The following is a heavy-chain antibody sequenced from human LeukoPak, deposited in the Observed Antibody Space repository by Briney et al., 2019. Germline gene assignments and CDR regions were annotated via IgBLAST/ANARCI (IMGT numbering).Heavy chain of an antibody. CDR2: INPSGGST. V-gene: IGHV1-46*01. J-gene: IGHJ6*02. D-gene: IGHD3-16*01. CDR1: GYTFTSYY. Sequence: GASVKVSCKASGYTFTSYYMHWVRQAPGQGLEWMGIINPSGGSTSYAQKFQGRVTMTRDTSISTAYMELSRLRSDDTAVYYCARLIMITFGEIYGMDVWGQGTTVTVSS. CDR3: ARLIMITFGEIYGMDV.